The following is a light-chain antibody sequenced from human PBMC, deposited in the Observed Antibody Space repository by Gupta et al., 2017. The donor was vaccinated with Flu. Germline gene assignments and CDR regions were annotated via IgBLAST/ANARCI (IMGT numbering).Light chain of an antibody. J-gene: IGLJ2*01. Sequence: PGQSPVKVIYEDTKRPSGIPERFSGSNSGNTATLTISGTQAMDEAEYYCQAWDSGTCGFDGGTKLTVL. V-gene: IGLV3-1*01. CDR3: QAWDSGTCG. CDR2: EDT.